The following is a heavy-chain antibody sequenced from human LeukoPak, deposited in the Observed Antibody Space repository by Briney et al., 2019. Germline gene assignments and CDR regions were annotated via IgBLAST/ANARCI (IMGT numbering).Heavy chain of an antibody. CDR3: ARDLTWGYGSGSYPDY. J-gene: IGHJ4*02. D-gene: IGHD3-10*01. Sequence: PGGSLRLSCAASGFTFSSYWMHWVRQAPGKGLVWVSRISSDGSDTSYADSVKGRFTISRDNAKNTLYLQMNTLRAEDTAVYYCARDLTWGYGSGSYPDYWGQGTLVTVSS. CDR2: ISSDGSDT. V-gene: IGHV3-74*01. CDR1: GFTFSSYW.